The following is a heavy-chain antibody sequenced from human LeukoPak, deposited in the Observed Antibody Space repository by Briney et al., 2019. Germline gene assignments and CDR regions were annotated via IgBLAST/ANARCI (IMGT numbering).Heavy chain of an antibody. CDR2: ISSSSSTI. V-gene: IGHV3-48*04. D-gene: IGHD3-22*01. J-gene: IGHJ4*02. CDR1: GFTFSSYS. Sequence: SGGSLRLSCAASGFTFSSYSMNWVRQAPGKGLEWVSYISSSSSTIYYADSVKGRFTISRDNAKNSLYLQMNNLRAEDTAVYYCARVGYYDSSGYDYWGQGTLVTVSS. CDR3: ARVGYYDSSGYDY.